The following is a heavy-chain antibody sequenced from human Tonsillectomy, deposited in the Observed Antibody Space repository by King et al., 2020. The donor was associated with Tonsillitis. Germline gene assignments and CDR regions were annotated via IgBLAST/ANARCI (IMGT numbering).Heavy chain of an antibody. CDR3: ASDRRDGYNSDWYFDL. Sequence: QLVQSGAEVKKPGSSVKVSCKASGGTFRTYSINWVRQAPGQGLEWMGGIIPIYGTTYFAQEFQGRVTITADESTSTAYMEVSSLRSEDTAVYYCASDRRDGYNSDWYFDLWGRGTLVTVSS. J-gene: IGHJ2*01. CDR2: IIPIYGTT. CDR1: GGTFRTYS. V-gene: IGHV1-69*12. D-gene: IGHD5-24*01.